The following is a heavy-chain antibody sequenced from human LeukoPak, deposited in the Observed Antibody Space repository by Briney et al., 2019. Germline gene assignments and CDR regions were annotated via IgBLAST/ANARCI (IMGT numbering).Heavy chain of an antibody. J-gene: IGHJ4*02. D-gene: IGHD5-12*01. CDR3: ANRRDGYNSVDY. CDR1: GFTFSSYA. CDR2: ISASGGNT. V-gene: IGHV3-23*01. Sequence: GGSLRLSCAASGFTFSSYAMSWVRRAPGKGLEWVSAISASGGNTYYADSVKGRFTISRDNSKNTLYLQINSLRAEDTAVYYCANRRDGYNSVDYWGQGTLVTVSS.